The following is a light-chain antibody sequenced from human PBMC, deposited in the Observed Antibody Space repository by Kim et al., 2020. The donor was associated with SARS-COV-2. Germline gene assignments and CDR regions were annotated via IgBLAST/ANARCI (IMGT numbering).Light chain of an antibody. J-gene: IGLJ1*01. Sequence: QSVLTQPPSVSAAPGQKVTITCSGSNSNIGNIYVSWYQQLPGSAPRLLIYDNNKRPSGISDRFSGSKSGTSATISITGLQTGDEADYYCGTWDSSLRTIFVFGTGAKVTVL. CDR1: NSNIGNIY. V-gene: IGLV1-51*01. CDR2: DNN. CDR3: GTWDSSLRTIFV.